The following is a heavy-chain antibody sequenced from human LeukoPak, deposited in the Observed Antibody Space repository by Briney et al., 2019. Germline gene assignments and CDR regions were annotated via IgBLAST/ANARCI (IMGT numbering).Heavy chain of an antibody. Sequence: GGSLRLSCAASGFTFSSYSMNWVRQAPGKGLQWVSSITSSSRYIYYADSVKGRFTISRDNAKNSLYLQMNSLRAEDTAVYYCARHVVAVGFDYWGQGTLVTVSS. D-gene: IGHD3-22*01. CDR3: ARHVVAVGFDY. J-gene: IGHJ4*02. CDR1: GFTFSSYS. CDR2: ITSSSRYI. V-gene: IGHV3-21*01.